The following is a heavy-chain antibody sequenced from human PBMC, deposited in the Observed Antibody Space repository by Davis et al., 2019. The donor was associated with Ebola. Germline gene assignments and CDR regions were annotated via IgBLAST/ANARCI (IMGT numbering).Heavy chain of an antibody. CDR3: ARRLRFLEWLFLSYFDY. J-gene: IGHJ4*02. V-gene: IGHV4-34*01. D-gene: IGHD3-3*01. CDR1: GGSFSGYY. Sequence: SDTLSLTCAVYGGSFSGYYWSWIRQPPGKGLEWIGEINHSGSTNYNPSLKSRVTLSVDTSKNQFSLKLSSVTAADTAVYYCARRLRFLEWLFLSYFDYWGQGTLVTVSS. CDR2: INHSGST.